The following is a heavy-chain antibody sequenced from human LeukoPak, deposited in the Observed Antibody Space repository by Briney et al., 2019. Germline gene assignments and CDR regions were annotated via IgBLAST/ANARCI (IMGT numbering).Heavy chain of an antibody. D-gene: IGHD6-6*01. Sequence: PSETLSLTCTVSGGSISSYYWSWIRQPPGKGLEWIGYIYYSGSTNYNPSLKSRVTISVDTSKNQFSLKLSSVTAADTAVYYCARVAARAGPFDYWGQGTLVTVSS. CDR2: IYYSGST. CDR1: GGSISSYY. CDR3: ARVAARAGPFDY. J-gene: IGHJ4*02. V-gene: IGHV4-59*01.